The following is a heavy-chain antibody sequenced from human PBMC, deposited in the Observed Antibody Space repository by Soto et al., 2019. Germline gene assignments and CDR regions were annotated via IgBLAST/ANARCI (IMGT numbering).Heavy chain of an antibody. J-gene: IGHJ4*02. Sequence: GASVNVSCKASGNTVPNYAIHWVRQAPGQRLEWMGWINGGNGNTYYSEHFQGRVTFTRDTSASTVYMELSSLRSEDTAVYYCARDLKVYSSGWYPFDYWGQGTLVTVSS. CDR2: INGGNGNT. V-gene: IGHV1-3*01. D-gene: IGHD6-19*01. CDR1: GNTVPNYA. CDR3: ARDLKVYSSGWYPFDY.